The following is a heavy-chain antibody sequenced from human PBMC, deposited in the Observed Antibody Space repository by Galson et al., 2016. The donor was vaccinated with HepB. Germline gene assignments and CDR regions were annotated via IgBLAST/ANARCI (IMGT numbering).Heavy chain of an antibody. CDR2: IWYDGSNK. J-gene: IGHJ5*02. D-gene: IGHD6-19*01. CDR3: ARIRRSDWYLHAALGWFDP. CDR1: GFIFSSYG. Sequence: SLRLSCAASGFIFSSYGMHWVRQAPGKGLEWVAVIWYDGSNKYYADSVKGRFTISRDNSKNTLYLQMNSLRAEDTAVYYCARIRRSDWYLHAALGWFDPWGQGTLVTVSS. V-gene: IGHV3-33*08.